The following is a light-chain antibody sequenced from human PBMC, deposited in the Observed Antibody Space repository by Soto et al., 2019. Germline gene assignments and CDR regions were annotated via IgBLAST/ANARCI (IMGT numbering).Light chain of an antibody. Sequence: DIQMTQSPSSLSASVGDRVTITCRASQSISRYLNWYQQKPGKAPKLLIYAASSWQSGVPSRFGGSGTGTDFTLTISSQQPEASANYYWQQSYSTPRLYTFGQGTNLEI. V-gene: IGKV1-39*01. CDR2: AAS. J-gene: IGKJ2*01. CDR3: QQSYSTPRLYT. CDR1: QSISRY.